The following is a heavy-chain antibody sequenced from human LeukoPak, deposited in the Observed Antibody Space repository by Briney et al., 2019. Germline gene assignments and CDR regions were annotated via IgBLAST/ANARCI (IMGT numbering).Heavy chain of an antibody. CDR1: GFTFSSYG. Sequence: HTGGSLRLSCAASGFTFSSYGMHWVRQAPGKGLEWVAFIRYDGSNKYYADSVKGRFTISRDNSKNTLYLQMNSLRAEDTAVYYCAKGLRDIAARLDYWGQGTLVTVSS. V-gene: IGHV3-30*02. CDR2: IRYDGSNK. CDR3: AKGLRDIAARLDY. J-gene: IGHJ4*02. D-gene: IGHD6-6*01.